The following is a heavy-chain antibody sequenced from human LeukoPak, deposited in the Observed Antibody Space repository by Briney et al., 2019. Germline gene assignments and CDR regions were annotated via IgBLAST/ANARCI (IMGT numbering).Heavy chain of an antibody. CDR2: INPSGGST. J-gene: IGHJ4*02. CDR3: ARILRRHGTTFDY. Sequence: ASVKVSCKAVGYTFSSFYIHWVRQAPGQGLEWMGLINPSGGSTTFAERFQGRVAMTTDRSTDTVHMELRSLKSEDTAFYYCARILRRHGTTFDYWGQGTLVTVSS. D-gene: IGHD2/OR15-2a*01. V-gene: IGHV1-46*01. CDR1: GYTFSSFY.